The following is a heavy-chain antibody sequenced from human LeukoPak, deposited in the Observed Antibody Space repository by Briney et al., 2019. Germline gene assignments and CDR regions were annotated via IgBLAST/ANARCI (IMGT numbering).Heavy chain of an antibody. J-gene: IGHJ4*02. CDR3: AILGYCSSTSCYNP. V-gene: IGHV1-69*06. CDR1: GGTFSSYA. CDR2: IIPIFGTA. Sequence: GASVTVSCMASGGTFSSYAISWVRQAPGQGLEWMGGIIPIFGTANYAQKFQGRVTITADKSTSTAYMELSSLRSEDTAVYYCAILGYCSSTSCYNPWGQGTLVTVSS. D-gene: IGHD2-2*02.